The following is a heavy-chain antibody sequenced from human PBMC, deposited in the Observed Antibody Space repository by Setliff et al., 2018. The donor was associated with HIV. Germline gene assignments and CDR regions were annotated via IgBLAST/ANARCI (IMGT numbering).Heavy chain of an antibody. CDR1: GGSISSYY. J-gene: IGHJ3*02. V-gene: IGHV4-59*08. D-gene: IGHD6-6*01. Sequence: TLSLTCTVSGGSISSYYWSWIRQPPGKGLEWIGYTYYSGSTNYNPSLKSRVTISVDTSKNQFSLKLSSVTAADTAVYYCARHSSSRRHDAFDIWGQGTMVTVS. CDR3: ARHSSSRRHDAFDI. CDR2: TYYSGST.